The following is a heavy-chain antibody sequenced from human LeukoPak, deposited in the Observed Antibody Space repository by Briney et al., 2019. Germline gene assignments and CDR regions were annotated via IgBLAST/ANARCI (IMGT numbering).Heavy chain of an antibody. CDR1: GYTFTAYY. J-gene: IGHJ5*02. V-gene: IGHV1-46*01. CDR2: INPSGSDT. D-gene: IGHD1-26*01. CDR3: ARDNSVGDTAWWFDP. Sequence: ASVKVSCKATGYTFTAYYMHWVRQAPGQGLEWMGLINPSGSDTVYAQKFQGRVTMTRDMSTSTDYMELGSLRFDDTAVYYCARDNSVGDTAWWFDPWGQGTLVTVSS.